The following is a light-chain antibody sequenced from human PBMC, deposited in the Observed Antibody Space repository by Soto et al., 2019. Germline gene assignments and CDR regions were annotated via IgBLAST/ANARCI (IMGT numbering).Light chain of an antibody. CDR3: SSFTTTTWV. J-gene: IGLJ3*02. V-gene: IGLV2-14*01. CDR2: EVS. Sequence: QSVLTQPASVSGSPGQSITISCTGTSSDVGGYNYVSWYQQHPGKAPKLMIFEVSYRPSGVSNRFSGSKSGNTASLTISGRQAEDEADYYCSSFTTTTWVFGGGTKLTVL. CDR1: SSDVGGYNY.